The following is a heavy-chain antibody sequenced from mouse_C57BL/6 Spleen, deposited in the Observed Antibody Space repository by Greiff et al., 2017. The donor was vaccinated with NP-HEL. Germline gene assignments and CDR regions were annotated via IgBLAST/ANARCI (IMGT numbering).Heavy chain of an antibody. CDR2: IYPRSGNT. J-gene: IGHJ2*01. CDR1: GYTFTSYG. CDR3: ARKGGITTVVATGYFDY. Sequence: VQLVESGAELARPGASVKLSCKASGYTFTSYGISWVKQRTGQGLEWIGEIYPRSGNTYYNEKFKGKATLTADKSSSTAYMELRSLTSEDSAVYFCARKGGITTVVATGYFDYWGQGTTLTVSS. D-gene: IGHD1-1*01. V-gene: IGHV1-81*01.